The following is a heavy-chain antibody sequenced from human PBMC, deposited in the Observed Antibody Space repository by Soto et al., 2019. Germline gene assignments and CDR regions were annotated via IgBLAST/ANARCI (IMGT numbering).Heavy chain of an antibody. Sequence: GASVKVSCKASGGTFSSYAISWVRQAPGQGLEWMGGIIPIFGTANYAQKFQGRVTITADESTSTAYMELSSLRSEDTAVYYCARVGSLDYSNYYFDYWGQGTLVTVSS. CDR2: IIPIFGTA. CDR3: ARVGSLDYSNYYFDY. CDR1: GGTFSSYA. D-gene: IGHD4-4*01. V-gene: IGHV1-69*13. J-gene: IGHJ4*02.